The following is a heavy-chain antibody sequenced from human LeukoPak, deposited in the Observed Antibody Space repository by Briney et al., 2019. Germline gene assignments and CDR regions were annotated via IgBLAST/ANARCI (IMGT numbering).Heavy chain of an antibody. CDR3: ARGIIWFDP. D-gene: IGHD3-10*01. CDR2: IYYTGST. CDR1: GGSISSYY. V-gene: IGHV4-59*01. J-gene: IGHJ5*02. Sequence: SETLSLSCTVSGGSISSYYWSWIRQPPGKGLEWIGYIYYTGSTNYNPSLKSRVTISIDTSNNQFSLRLSSVTAADTAVYYCARGIIWFDPWGQGTLVTVSS.